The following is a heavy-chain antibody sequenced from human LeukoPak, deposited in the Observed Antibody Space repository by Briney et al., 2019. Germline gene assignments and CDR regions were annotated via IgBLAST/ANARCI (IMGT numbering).Heavy chain of an antibody. CDR2: ISAYNGNT. Sequence: ASVKVSCKTFGYTFTSYGISWVRQAPGQGLEWMGWISAYNGNTNYAQKLQGRVTMTTDTSTSTAYMELRSLRSDDTAVYYCAREEWELSRSDAFDIWGQGTMVTVSS. V-gene: IGHV1-18*01. J-gene: IGHJ3*02. CDR3: AREEWELSRSDAFDI. CDR1: GYTFTSYG. D-gene: IGHD1-26*01.